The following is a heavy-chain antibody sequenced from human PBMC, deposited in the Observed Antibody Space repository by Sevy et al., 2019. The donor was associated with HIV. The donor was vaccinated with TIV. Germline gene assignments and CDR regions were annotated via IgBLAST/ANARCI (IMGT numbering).Heavy chain of an antibody. D-gene: IGHD2-21*02. CDR1: GFTFNFHG. J-gene: IGHJ6*02. CDR3: ARGPDCGGDCDIGFYYPLDV. CDR2: IWHDGSNK. Sequence: GGSLRLSCAASGFTFNFHGMHWVRQAPGKGLEWVAFIWHDGSNKYMADSVKGRFTISRDNDNDALYLQLNSLRYDDTALYYCARGPDCGGDCDIGFYYPLDVWGQGTTVTVSS. V-gene: IGHV3-33*01.